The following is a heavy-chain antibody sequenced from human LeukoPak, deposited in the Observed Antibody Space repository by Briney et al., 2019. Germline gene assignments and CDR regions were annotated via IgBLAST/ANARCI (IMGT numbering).Heavy chain of an antibody. J-gene: IGHJ4*02. Sequence: GGSLRLSCAASGFTFSDYYMSWIRQAPGKGLEWLSYISSNAISTHYADSVKGRFTISGDNAKNSLYLQMNSLRGEDTAVYYCARDFRDRSMPIDFWGQGTLVTVSS. CDR2: ISSNAIST. D-gene: IGHD2/OR15-2a*01. CDR1: GFTFSDYY. CDR3: ARDFRDRSMPIDF. V-gene: IGHV3-11*01.